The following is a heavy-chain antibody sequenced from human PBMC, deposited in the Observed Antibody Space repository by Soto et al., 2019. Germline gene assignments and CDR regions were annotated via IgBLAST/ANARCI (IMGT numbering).Heavy chain of an antibody. Sequence: QVQLVESGGGVVQPGRSLRLSCAASGFTFSSYGMHWVRQAPGKGLEWVAVIWYDGSNKYYADSVKGRFTISRDNSKNTLYLQMNSLRAEDTAVYYCARGALVDTATTFDYWGQGTLVTVSS. J-gene: IGHJ4*02. CDR1: GFTFSSYG. CDR2: IWYDGSNK. CDR3: ARGALVDTATTFDY. V-gene: IGHV3-33*01. D-gene: IGHD5-18*01.